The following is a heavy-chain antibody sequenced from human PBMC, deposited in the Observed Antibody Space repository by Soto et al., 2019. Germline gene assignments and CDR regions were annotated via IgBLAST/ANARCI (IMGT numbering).Heavy chain of an antibody. CDR3: ARDNGYDSSGYYYSSHYGMDV. Sequence: SETLSLTCTVSGGSISSGGYYWSWVRQHPGKGLEWIGYIYYSGSTYYNPSLKSRVTISVDTSKNQFSLKLSSVTAADTAVYYCARDNGYDSSGYYYSSHYGMDVWGQGTTVTVSS. CDR2: IYYSGST. D-gene: IGHD3-22*01. CDR1: GGSISSGGYY. J-gene: IGHJ6*02. V-gene: IGHV4-31*03.